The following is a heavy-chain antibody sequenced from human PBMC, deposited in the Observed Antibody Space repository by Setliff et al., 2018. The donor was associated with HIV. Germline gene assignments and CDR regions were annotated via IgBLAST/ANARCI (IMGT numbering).Heavy chain of an antibody. V-gene: IGHV4-34*01. D-gene: IGHD1-1*01. Sequence: SETLSLTCVVSGGSFSGYSWSWIRQSPGKGLEWIGEISQSGTTHYNPSLKRRVTISEDTSKSQLSMKLTSVAAADTAIYYCARGKGGIDGPVEFDNWGQGTQVTVS. J-gene: IGHJ4*02. CDR1: GGSFSGYS. CDR3: ARGKGGIDGPVEFDN. CDR2: ISQSGTT.